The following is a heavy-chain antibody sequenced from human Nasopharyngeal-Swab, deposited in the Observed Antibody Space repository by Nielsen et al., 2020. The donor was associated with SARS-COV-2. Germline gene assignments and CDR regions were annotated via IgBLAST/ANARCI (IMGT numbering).Heavy chain of an antibody. CDR3: AKVEDGTVGDY. Sequence: GGSLRLSCAASGFTFSSYGMHRVRQAPGKGLEWVAVISYDGSNKYYADPVKGRFTISRDNSKNSLYLQMNSLRAEDTALYYCAKVEDGTVGDYWGQGTLVTVSS. V-gene: IGHV3-30*18. J-gene: IGHJ4*02. D-gene: IGHD4-23*01. CDR2: ISYDGSNK. CDR1: GFTFSSYG.